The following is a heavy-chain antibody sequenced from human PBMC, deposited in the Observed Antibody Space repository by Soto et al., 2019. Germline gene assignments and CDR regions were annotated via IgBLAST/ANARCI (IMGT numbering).Heavy chain of an antibody. Sequence: GASVKVSCKVSGYTLTELSMHWVRQAPGKRLEWMGGFVSEVGETFYAQKFQGRVTMTEDTSTDTAYMELSSLRSEDTAVYYCATARKRGAAYYDFWSGYPYNDAFDIWGQGTMVTVS. CDR2: FVSEVGET. J-gene: IGHJ3*02. CDR3: ATARKRGAAYYDFWSGYPYNDAFDI. D-gene: IGHD3-3*01. CDR1: GYTLTELS. V-gene: IGHV1-24*01.